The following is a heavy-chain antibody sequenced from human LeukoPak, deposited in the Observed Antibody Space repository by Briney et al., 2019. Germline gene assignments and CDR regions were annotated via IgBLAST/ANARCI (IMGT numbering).Heavy chain of an antibody. J-gene: IGHJ6*03. V-gene: IGHV3-7*01. D-gene: IGHD3-10*01. CDR3: ARGPQDYGSGGPYYYYYMDV. CDR1: GFTFSSYW. Sequence: PGGSLRLSCAASGFTFSSYWMSWVRQAPGKGLEWVANIKQDGSEKYYVDSVKGRFTISRDNAKNSLYLQMNSLRAEDTAVYYCARGPQDYGSGGPYYYYYMDVWGKGTTVTISS. CDR2: IKQDGSEK.